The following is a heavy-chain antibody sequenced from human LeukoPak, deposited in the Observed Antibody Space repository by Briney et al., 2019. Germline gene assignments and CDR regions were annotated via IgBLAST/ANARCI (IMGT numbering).Heavy chain of an antibody. J-gene: IGHJ5*02. D-gene: IGHD6-13*01. V-gene: IGHV1-18*01. Sequence: ASVKVSCKASGYTFTSHGISWVRQAPGQGLEWMGWISAYNGNTNYAQKLQGRVTMTTDTSTSTAYMELRSLRSDDTAVYYCARAGIAAAGAAMYNWFDPWGQGTLVTVSS. CDR1: GYTFTSHG. CDR3: ARAGIAAAGAAMYNWFDP. CDR2: ISAYNGNT.